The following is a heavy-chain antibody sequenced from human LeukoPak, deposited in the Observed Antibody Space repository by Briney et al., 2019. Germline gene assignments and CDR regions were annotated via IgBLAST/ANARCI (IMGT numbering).Heavy chain of an antibody. J-gene: IGHJ4*02. CDR3: ARVWFGEPDY. CDR1: GFTFSSYG. V-gene: IGHV3-48*01. D-gene: IGHD3-10*01. CDR2: ISSSSTI. Sequence: GGSLRLSCAASGFTFSSYGMTWVRQAPGKGLEWVSYISSSSTIYYADSVKGRFTISRDNAKNSLYLQLNSLRAEDTAVYYCARVWFGEPDYWGQGTLVTVSS.